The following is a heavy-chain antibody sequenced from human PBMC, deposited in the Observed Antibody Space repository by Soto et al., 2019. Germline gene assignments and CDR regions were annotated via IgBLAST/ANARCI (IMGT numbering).Heavy chain of an antibody. CDR1: GASISSYY. CDR3: AGYLWGQPFDI. Sequence: SETLSLTCTVSGASISSYYWTWIRQSPGKGLEWIGFIYYSGSTNYNPSLKSRVTLSVDTSKNQFSLKLSSVTAADTAVYYCAGYLWGQPFDIWGQGTMVTVSS. D-gene: IGHD3-16*01. CDR2: IYYSGST. J-gene: IGHJ3*02. V-gene: IGHV4-59*08.